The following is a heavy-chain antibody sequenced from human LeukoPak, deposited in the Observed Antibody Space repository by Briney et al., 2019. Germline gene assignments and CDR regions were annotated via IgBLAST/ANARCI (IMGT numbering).Heavy chain of an antibody. D-gene: IGHD3-16*02. V-gene: IGHV4-59*08. CDR3: ASYPGDY. CDR2: IYYSGST. CDR1: GGSISSYY. Sequence: SETLSLTCTVSGGSISSYYWSWIRQPPGKGLGWIGYIYYSGSTNYNPSLKSRVTISVDTSKNQFSLKLSSVTAADTAVYYCASYPGDYWGQGTLVTVSS. J-gene: IGHJ4*02.